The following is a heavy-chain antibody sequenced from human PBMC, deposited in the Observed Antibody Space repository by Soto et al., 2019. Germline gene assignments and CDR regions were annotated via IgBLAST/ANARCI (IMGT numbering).Heavy chain of an antibody. CDR3: TRSAYMDV. Sequence: PGESLKISCAASGFTFSSYSMNWVRQAPGKGLEWVSYISSGSSTIYYADSVKGRFTISRDNAKNSLYLQMDSLRAEDTAVYYATRSAYMDVWGTGTTVTVSS. V-gene: IGHV3-48*01. CDR1: GFTFSSYS. CDR2: ISSGSSTI. D-gene: IGHD2-2*01. J-gene: IGHJ6*03.